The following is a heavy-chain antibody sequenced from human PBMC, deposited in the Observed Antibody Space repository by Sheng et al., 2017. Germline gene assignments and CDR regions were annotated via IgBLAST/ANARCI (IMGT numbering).Heavy chain of an antibody. CDR1: GFTFSSYG. Sequence: QVQLVESGGGVVQPGRSLRLSCAASGFTFSSYGMHWVRQAPGKGLEWVAVIWYDGSNKYYADSVKGRFTISRDNSKNTLYLQMNSLRAEDTAVYYCARDEGSAWELLYLLDYWGQGTLVTVSS. CDR2: IWYDGSNK. CDR3: ARDEGSAWELLYLLDY. V-gene: IGHV3-33*01. J-gene: IGHJ4*02. D-gene: IGHD1-26*01.